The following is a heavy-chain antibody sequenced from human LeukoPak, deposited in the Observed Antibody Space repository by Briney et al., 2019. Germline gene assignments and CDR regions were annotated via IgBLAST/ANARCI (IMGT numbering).Heavy chain of an antibody. Sequence: NPSETLSLPYTVSGRSITRSHYYCGWIRQPPAKVLEWIGNIDDSGNTYYNSSLKSRVTISVDTSKNQFSLKLSSVTAADTAVYYCARGGSDWGNDYWGQGTLVTVSS. CDR2: IDDSGNT. D-gene: IGHD1-26*01. CDR1: GRSITRSHYY. V-gene: IGHV4-39*01. CDR3: ARGGSDWGNDY. J-gene: IGHJ4*02.